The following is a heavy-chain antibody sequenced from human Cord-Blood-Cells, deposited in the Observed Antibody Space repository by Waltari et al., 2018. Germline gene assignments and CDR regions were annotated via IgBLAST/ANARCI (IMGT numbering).Heavy chain of an antibody. CDR1: GGSISSSSYY. CDR3: ARHSGQWLNAFDI. D-gene: IGHD6-19*01. CDR2: IYYSGRS. J-gene: IGHJ3*02. V-gene: IGHV4-39*01. Sequence: QLQLQESGPGLVKPSETLSLTCTVSGGSISSSSYYWGWIRQPPGKGLEWIGSIYYSGRSYYNPSLKSRVTISVDTAKNQFSLKLSSVTAADTAVYYCARHSGQWLNAFDIWGQGTMVTVSS.